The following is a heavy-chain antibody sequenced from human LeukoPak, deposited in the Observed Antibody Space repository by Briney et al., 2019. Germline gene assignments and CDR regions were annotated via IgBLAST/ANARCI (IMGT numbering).Heavy chain of an antibody. CDR3: ATGLTYDSSGYYTYVTDY. CDR1: GGTFSSYA. Sequence: SVKVSCKASGGTFSSYAISWVRQAPGQGLEWMGGIIPIFGTANYAQKFQGRVTITADESTSTAYMELSSLRSDDTAVYYCATGLTYDSSGYYTYVTDYWGQGTLVTVSS. CDR2: IIPIFGTA. V-gene: IGHV1-69*13. J-gene: IGHJ4*02. D-gene: IGHD3-22*01.